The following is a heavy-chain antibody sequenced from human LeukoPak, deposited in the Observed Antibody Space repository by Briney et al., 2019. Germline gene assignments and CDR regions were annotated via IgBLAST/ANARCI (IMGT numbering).Heavy chain of an antibody. CDR2: ISSNGGST. D-gene: IGHD6-25*01. CDR1: GFTFSSYA. J-gene: IGHJ4*02. V-gene: IGHV3-64*01. CDR3: ARGDSSGEYYFDY. Sequence: GGSLRLSCAASGFTFSSYAMHWVRQAPGKGLEYVSAISSNGGSTYYANSVKGRFTISRDNSKNTLYLQMGSLRAEDMAVYYCARGDSSGEYYFDYWGQGTLVTVSS.